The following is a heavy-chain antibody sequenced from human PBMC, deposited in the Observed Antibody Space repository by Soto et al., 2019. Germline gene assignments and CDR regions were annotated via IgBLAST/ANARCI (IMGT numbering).Heavy chain of an antibody. CDR3: ARALPELDSSSSSGY. V-gene: IGHV3-33*01. CDR1: VFTFSSYG. D-gene: IGHD6-6*01. J-gene: IGHJ4*02. CDR2: IWYDGSNK. Sequence: XGSLRLSCASSVFTFSSYGMHWVRHSPGKWLEWVAVIWYDGSNKYYADSVKGRFTISRDNSKNTLYLQMNSLRAEDTAVYYCARALPELDSSSSSGYWGQGTLVTVSS.